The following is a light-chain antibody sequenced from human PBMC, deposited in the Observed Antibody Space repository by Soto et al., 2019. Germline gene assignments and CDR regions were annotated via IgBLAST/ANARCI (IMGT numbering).Light chain of an antibody. J-gene: IGKJ1*01. CDR3: LQHNSYPWT. Sequence: DIQMTQSPSSLSTSVGDRVTITCRASQGISTFLNWYQQKPGKAPKRLIYAASSLQSGVPSRFSGSGSGTEFTLTISSLQPEDFATYYCLQHNSYPWTFGQGTKVEIK. V-gene: IGKV1-17*01. CDR1: QGISTF. CDR2: AAS.